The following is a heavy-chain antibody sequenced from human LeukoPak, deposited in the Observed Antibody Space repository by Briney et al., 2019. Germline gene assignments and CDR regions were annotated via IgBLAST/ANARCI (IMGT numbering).Heavy chain of an antibody. V-gene: IGHV1-18*01. J-gene: IGHJ4*02. CDR1: GYTFTIYG. Sequence: GASVKVSCTASGYTFTIYGLSWVRQAPGQGLEWMGWISPYTHNINYAQNLQGRVTMTTDISTSTAYLEVRSLRSDDTAVYYCARDTQPYGYYVGVIGLWGQGTLVTVSS. D-gene: IGHD4-17*01. CDR3: ARDTQPYGYYVGVIGL. CDR2: ISPYTHNI.